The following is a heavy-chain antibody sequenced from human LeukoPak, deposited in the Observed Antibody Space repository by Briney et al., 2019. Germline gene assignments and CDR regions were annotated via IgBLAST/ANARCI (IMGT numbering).Heavy chain of an antibody. CDR3: ARGDLYGSGSYRYFDY. J-gene: IGHJ4*02. CDR2: IRYDGSEK. D-gene: IGHD3-10*01. Sequence: GGSLRLSCAASGFTFSRHGMHWVRQAPGKGLEWVAFIRYDGSEKFYADSVKGRFTISRDNSKNTLYLQMNSLRAEDTAVYYCARGDLYGSGSYRYFDYWGQGTLVTVSS. CDR1: GFTFSRHG. V-gene: IGHV3-30*02.